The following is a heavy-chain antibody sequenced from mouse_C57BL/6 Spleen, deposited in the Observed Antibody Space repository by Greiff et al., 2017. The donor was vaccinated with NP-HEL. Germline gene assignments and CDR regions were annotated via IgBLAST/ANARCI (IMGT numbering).Heavy chain of an antibody. Sequence: VKLQESGPELVRPGVSVKISCKGSGYTFPDYAMHWVKQSHAKSLEWIGVISTYYGDASYNQKFKDKATMTVDKSSSTAYMELARLTSENSAVYYCAIYDYDVGYFDYWGQGTTLTVSS. D-gene: IGHD2-4*01. J-gene: IGHJ2*01. CDR2: ISTYYGDA. CDR3: AIYDYDVGYFDY. V-gene: IGHV1-67*01. CDR1: GYTFPDYA.